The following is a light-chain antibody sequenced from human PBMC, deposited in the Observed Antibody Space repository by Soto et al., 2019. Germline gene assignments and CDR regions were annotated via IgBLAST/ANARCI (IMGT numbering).Light chain of an antibody. J-gene: IGKJ1*01. Sequence: HITHSPPTLSASVGDRVTITCRASQSIRHYLAWYQQMPGKAPKLLIYGASTLQSGVPSRFSGSGSGTEFTLTISSLQTDDFGTYFCQHHNSYSQTFGQGTKVDIK. CDR3: QHHNSYSQT. CDR2: GAS. V-gene: IGKV1-5*01. CDR1: QSIRHY.